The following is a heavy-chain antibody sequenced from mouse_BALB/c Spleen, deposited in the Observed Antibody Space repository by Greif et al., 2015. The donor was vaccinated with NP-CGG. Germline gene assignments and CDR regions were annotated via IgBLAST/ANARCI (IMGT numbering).Heavy chain of an antibody. D-gene: IGHD1-1*02. J-gene: IGHJ4*01. CDR2: IRLKSNNYAT. Sequence: EVMLVESGGGLVQPGGSMKLSCVASGFTFSNYWMNWVRQSPEKGLEWVAEIRLKSNNYATHYAESVKGRFTISRDDSKSSVYLQMNNLRAEDTSIYYCTRPGNYAMDYWGQGTSVAVSS. CDR1: GFTFSNYW. V-gene: IGHV6-6*02. CDR3: TRPGNYAMDY.